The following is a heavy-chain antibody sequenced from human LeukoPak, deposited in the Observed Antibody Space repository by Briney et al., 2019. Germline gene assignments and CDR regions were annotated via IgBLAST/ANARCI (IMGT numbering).Heavy chain of an antibody. D-gene: IGHD4-17*01. V-gene: IGHV4-39*01. J-gene: IGHJ6*03. CDR2: TYYSGDT. Sequence: SETLSLTCTVSGVTLLSSRHHWAWIRQPPGKGLEWIATTYYSGDTYSNSSLKSRVAVSVDFSKNQFSLSLTSVTATDAATYFCARQAPGLRSAYHYYYMDVWGKGTTVLVSS. CDR3: ARQAPGLRSAYHYYYMDV. CDR1: GVTLLSSRHH.